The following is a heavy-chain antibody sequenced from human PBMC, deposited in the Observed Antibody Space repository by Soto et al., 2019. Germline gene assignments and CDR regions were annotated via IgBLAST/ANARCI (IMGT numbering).Heavy chain of an antibody. V-gene: IGHV4-59*08. Sequence: PSETLSLTCTVSGGSISNYYWGLFRQPPGKGLEWVGYIYYTGSTTYSPSLKSRVTISLDTSKNQFSLKLNSVTAADTAVYYCARLGGYYQAFDQWGQGSLVTVSS. CDR2: IYYTGST. J-gene: IGHJ4*02. CDR1: GGSISNYY. CDR3: ARLGGYYQAFDQ. D-gene: IGHD3-22*01.